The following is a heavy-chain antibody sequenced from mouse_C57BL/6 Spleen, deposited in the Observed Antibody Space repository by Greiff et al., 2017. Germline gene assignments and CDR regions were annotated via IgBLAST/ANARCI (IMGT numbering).Heavy chain of an antibody. CDR3: AGSPDFDV. J-gene: IGHJ1*03. Sequence: EVQVVESGGGLVKPGGSLKLSCAASGFTFSDYGMHWVRQAPEQGLEWVAYISSGSSTIYYADTVKGRFTISRDNAKNTLFLQMTSLRSEDTAMYYCAGSPDFDVWGTGTTVTVSS. V-gene: IGHV5-17*01. CDR1: GFTFSDYG. CDR2: ISSGSSTI.